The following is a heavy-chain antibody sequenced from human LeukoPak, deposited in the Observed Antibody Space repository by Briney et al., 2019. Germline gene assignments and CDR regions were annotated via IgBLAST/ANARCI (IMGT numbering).Heavy chain of an antibody. D-gene: IGHD5-12*01. CDR1: GFTFSSYS. V-gene: IGHV3-21*01. CDR3: ARDGFSGYNNLGFDY. CDR2: ISSSSSYI. Sequence: GGSLRLSCAASGFTFSSYSMNWVRQAPGKGLEWVSSISSSSSYIYYADSVKGRFTISRDNAKNSLYLQMDSLRVEDTAVYYCARDGFSGYNNLGFDYWGQGTLVTVSS. J-gene: IGHJ4*02.